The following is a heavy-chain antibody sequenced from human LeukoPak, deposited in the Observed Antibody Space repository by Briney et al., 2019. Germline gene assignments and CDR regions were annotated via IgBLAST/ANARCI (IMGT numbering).Heavy chain of an antibody. CDR2: IYYSGST. J-gene: IGHJ4*02. D-gene: IGHD5-24*01. CDR3: ARGRQMATIRWPYFDY. V-gene: IGHV4-59*01. Sequence: NASETLSLTCTVSGGSISSYYWSWIRQPPGKGLEWIGYIYYSGSTNYNPSLKSRVTISVDTSKNQFSLKLSSVTAADTAVYYCARGRQMATIRWPYFDYWGQGTLVTVSS. CDR1: GGSISSYY.